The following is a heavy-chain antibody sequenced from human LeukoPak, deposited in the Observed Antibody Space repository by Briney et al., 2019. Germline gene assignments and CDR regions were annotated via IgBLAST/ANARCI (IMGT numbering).Heavy chain of an antibody. CDR2: ISSSSSTI. V-gene: IGHV3-48*04. CDR1: GFTFSSYS. J-gene: IGHJ4*02. Sequence: GGSLRLSCVASGFTFSSYSMNWVRQAPGKGLEWVSYISSSSSTIYYADSVKGRFTISRDNAKNSLYLQMNSLRAEDTAVYYCARAGLTMVRGVIIPIQGFDYWGQGTLVTVSS. CDR3: ARAGLTMVRGVIIPIQGFDY. D-gene: IGHD3-10*01.